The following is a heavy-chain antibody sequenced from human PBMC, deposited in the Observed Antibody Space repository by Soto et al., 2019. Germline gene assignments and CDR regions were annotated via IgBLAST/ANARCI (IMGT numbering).Heavy chain of an antibody. CDR2: IYSRGDT. D-gene: IGHD2-21*01. J-gene: IGHJ6*02. CDR1: GGSMRSYY. Sequence: SETLSLTCSVSGGSMRSYYWNWLRQPAGKGLEWIGRIYSRGDTNYNPSVKSRVTMSVDTSKNEFSLRLNSVTAADTAVYYCAGIGEDVYYGMDVWGQGTTVTVYS. V-gene: IGHV4-4*07. CDR3: AGIGEDVYYGMDV.